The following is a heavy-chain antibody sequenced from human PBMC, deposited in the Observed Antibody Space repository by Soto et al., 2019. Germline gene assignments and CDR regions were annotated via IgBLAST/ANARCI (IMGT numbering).Heavy chain of an antibody. CDR3: ARGGAVVVPGAVDRHNWFDP. CDR1: GGTFSSYS. J-gene: IGHJ5*02. CDR2: VIPILGMA. D-gene: IGHD2-2*01. Sequence: QVQLVQSGAEVKKPGSSVKVSCEASGGTFSSYSFSWVRQAPGQGLEWMGRVIPILGMANYAQKFQGRVTSTADKSTSTGYMELSSLRSEDTAVYYCARGGAVVVPGAVDRHNWFDPWGQGTLVTVSS. V-gene: IGHV1-69*02.